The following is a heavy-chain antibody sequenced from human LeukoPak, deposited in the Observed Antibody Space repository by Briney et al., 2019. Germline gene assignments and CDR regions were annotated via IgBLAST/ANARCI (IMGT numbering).Heavy chain of an antibody. J-gene: IGHJ4*02. CDR1: GFTFSSYA. V-gene: IGHV3-23*01. D-gene: IGHD2-2*01. CDR3: VKSPLGDCSNTRCSDR. Sequence: PGGSLRLSCAASGFTFSSYAMSWVRQAPGRGLESVSVISDSGGSTYYADSVKGRFTIARDNSRNTLYLQMNSLRTEDTAMYHCVKSPLGDCSNTRCSDRWGQGILVTVSS. CDR2: ISDSGGST.